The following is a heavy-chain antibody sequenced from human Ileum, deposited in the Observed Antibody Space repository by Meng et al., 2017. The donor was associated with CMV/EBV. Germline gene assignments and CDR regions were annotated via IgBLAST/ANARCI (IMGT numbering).Heavy chain of an antibody. CDR3: SRENSGLDY. Sequence: SSFSWGWIRQPPGKGLEWVANINRDGSERNYVDSVKGRFTISRDSARNSLYLQLNSLRVEDTAVYYCSRENSGLDYWGQGTLVTVSS. CDR1: SSFS. J-gene: IGHJ4*02. CDR2: INRDGSER. D-gene: IGHD4-23*01. V-gene: IGHV3-7*01.